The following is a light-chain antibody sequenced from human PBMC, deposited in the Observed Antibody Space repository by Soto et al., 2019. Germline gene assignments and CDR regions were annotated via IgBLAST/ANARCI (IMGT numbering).Light chain of an antibody. V-gene: IGLV1-47*01. CDR3: ATWDDSLRGGV. J-gene: IGLJ3*02. CDR1: SSNIGDSY. CDR2: RNN. Sequence: QSVLTQPPSASGTPGQRVTISCSGSSSNIGDSYGYWFQQLPGTAPKLLIYRNNQRPSGVPDRFSGSKSGPSASLAISGLRPEDEADYYCATWDDSLRGGVFGGGTKLTVL.